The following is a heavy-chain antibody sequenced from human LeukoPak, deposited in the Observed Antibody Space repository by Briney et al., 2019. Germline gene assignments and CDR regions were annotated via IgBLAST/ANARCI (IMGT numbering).Heavy chain of an antibody. Sequence: GASVKVSCKASGYTFTSYDINWVRQATGQGLEWMGWMNPNSGNTGYAQKFQGRVTMTRNTSISTAYMELSSLRSEDTAVYYCARGMAPNYDILTGYPDCWGQGTLVTVSS. CDR3: ARGMAPNYDILTGYPDC. V-gene: IGHV1-8*01. CDR2: MNPNSGNT. D-gene: IGHD3-9*01. J-gene: IGHJ4*02. CDR1: GYTFTSYD.